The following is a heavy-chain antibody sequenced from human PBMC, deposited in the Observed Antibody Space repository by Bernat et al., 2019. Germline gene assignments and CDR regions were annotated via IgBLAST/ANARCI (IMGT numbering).Heavy chain of an antibody. Sequence: EVQLVETGGGLIQPGGSLRLSCAASGFTFSSNYMSWVRQAPGKGLEWVSVISRGGSTYYADSVKGRVTISRDNSKNTLHLQMNSLRAEDTAVYYCARGIAGGGWGYLQRWGQGTLVTVSS. CDR3: ARGIAGGGWGYLQR. V-gene: IGHV3-53*02. CDR2: ISRGGST. CDR1: GFTFSSNY. D-gene: IGHD6-13*01. J-gene: IGHJ4*03.